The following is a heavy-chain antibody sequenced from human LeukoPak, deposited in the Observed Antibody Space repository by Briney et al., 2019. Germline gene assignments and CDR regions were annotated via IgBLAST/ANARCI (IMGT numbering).Heavy chain of an antibody. V-gene: IGHV4-61*01. CDR1: GGSVSSGSYY. Sequence: SETLSLTCTVSGGSVSSGSYYWSWIRQPPGKGLEWIGYIYYSGSTNYNPSLKSRVTTSVDTSKNQFSLKLSSVTAADTAVYYCARGPRWLPYFDYWGQGTLVTVSS. J-gene: IGHJ4*02. D-gene: IGHD5-24*01. CDR2: IYYSGST. CDR3: ARGPRWLPYFDY.